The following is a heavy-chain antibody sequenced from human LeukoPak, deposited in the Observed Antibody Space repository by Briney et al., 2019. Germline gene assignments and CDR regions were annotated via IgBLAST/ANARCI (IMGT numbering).Heavy chain of an antibody. Sequence: GGSLRLSCAASGFTFSAFSMNWVRQAPGKGLEWVSAISGSGGSTYYADSVKGRFTISRDNSKNTLYLQMNSLRAEDTAVYYCAKTPPVGNYWGQGTLVTVSS. CDR1: GFTFSAFS. V-gene: IGHV3-23*01. CDR2: ISGSGGST. D-gene: IGHD3-10*01. CDR3: AKTPPVGNY. J-gene: IGHJ4*02.